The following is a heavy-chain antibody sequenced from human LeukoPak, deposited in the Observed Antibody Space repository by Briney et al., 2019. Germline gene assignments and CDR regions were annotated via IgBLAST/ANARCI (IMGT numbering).Heavy chain of an antibody. V-gene: IGHV3-66*01. CDR1: GFTVTSNY. CDR2: IYSGGTT. J-gene: IGHJ4*02. Sequence: PGGSLRLSCAASGFTVTSNYMNWVRQAPGKGLEWVSVIYSGGTTYYADSVKGRFTISRDNSKNMLYLQMNSLRAEDTAVYYCAKSWLWYSEVYYFDYWGQGTLVTVSS. D-gene: IGHD5-18*01. CDR3: AKSWLWYSEVYYFDY.